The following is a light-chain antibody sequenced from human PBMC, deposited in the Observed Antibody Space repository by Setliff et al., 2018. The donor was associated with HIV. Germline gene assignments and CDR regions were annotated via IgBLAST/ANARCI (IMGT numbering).Light chain of an antibody. CDR2: DVT. J-gene: IGLJ1*01. CDR3: NSYTDSSTLV. V-gene: IGLV2-14*03. Sequence: QSVLAQPASVSGSPGQSITISCTGTSNDVGGYNYVSWYQQHPGKAPKLLIYDVTNRPSGVSYRFSGSKSGNTASLTISGLQADDEADYYCNSYTDSSTLVFGGGTKVTVL. CDR1: SNDVGGYNY.